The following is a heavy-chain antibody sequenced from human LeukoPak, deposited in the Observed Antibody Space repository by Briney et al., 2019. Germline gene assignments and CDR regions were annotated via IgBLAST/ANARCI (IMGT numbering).Heavy chain of an antibody. CDR2: IYYSGST. J-gene: IGHJ4*02. CDR1: GGSISSYY. Sequence: PSETLSLTCTVSGGSISSYYWSWIRQPPGKGLEWIGYIYYSGSTNYNPSLKSRVTISVDTSKNQFSLKLSSVTAADTAVYYCARVLRPKSGTFDYWGQGTLVTVSS. D-gene: IGHD1-26*01. V-gene: IGHV4-59*08. CDR3: ARVLRPKSGTFDY.